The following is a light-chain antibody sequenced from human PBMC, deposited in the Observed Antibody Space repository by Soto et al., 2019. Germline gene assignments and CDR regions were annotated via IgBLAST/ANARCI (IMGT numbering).Light chain of an antibody. V-gene: IGKV1-39*01. CDR1: QSISSY. Sequence: DIQMTQSPSSLSASVGDRVTITCRASQSISSYLNWYQQKPGKAPKLLIYAASSLQSGVPSRFSGSVSGTDFTLTISSLQPEDFATYYCQQSYSTPCTFGPGTKLDIK. CDR2: AAS. CDR3: QQSYSTPCT. J-gene: IGKJ3*01.